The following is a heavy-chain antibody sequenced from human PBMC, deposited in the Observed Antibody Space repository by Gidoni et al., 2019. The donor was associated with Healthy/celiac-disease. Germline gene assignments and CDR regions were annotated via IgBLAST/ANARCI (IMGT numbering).Heavy chain of an antibody. Sequence: EVQLVESGGGLIQPGGSLRLSCAASGFTVSSNYMSWVRQAPGKGLEWVSVIYSGGSTYYADSVKGRFTISRDNSKNTLYLQMNSLRAEDTAVYYCASAGPYGSGSYKSPIDYWGQGTLVTVSS. CDR2: IYSGGST. J-gene: IGHJ4*02. D-gene: IGHD3-10*01. CDR3: ASAGPYGSGSYKSPIDY. V-gene: IGHV3-53*01. CDR1: GFTVSSNY.